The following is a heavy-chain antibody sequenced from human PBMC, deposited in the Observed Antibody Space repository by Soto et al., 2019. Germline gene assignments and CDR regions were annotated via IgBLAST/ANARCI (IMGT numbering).Heavy chain of an antibody. V-gene: IGHV3-23*01. D-gene: IGHD1-20*01. CDR2: ISAGGDRT. CDR1: GFTFSSFA. J-gene: IGHJ4*02. CDR3: AKENAITAFGDY. Sequence: PGGSLRLSCAASGFTFSSFAMSWVRQAPGKGLEWVSAISAGGDRTYYADSVKGRFTISRDNPENTLFLQMNSLRAEDTAVYFCAKENAITAFGDYCGQGAMVTVSS.